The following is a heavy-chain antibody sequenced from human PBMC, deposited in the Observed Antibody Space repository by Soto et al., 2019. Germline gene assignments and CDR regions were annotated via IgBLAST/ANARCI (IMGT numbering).Heavy chain of an antibody. Sequence: HRVRQAPGKGLVWISRMDNCGRGTVYAATVRGRCTNSRDNAKDTLYLQMNSLRAEDTAVYHCVRDYFGDSWWGQGTPATVSS. CDR3: VRDYFGDSW. CDR2: MDNCGRGT. V-gene: IGHV3-74*01. J-gene: IGHJ4*02. D-gene: IGHD4-17*01.